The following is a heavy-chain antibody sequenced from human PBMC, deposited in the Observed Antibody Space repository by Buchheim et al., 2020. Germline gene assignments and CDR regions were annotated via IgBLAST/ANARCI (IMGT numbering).Heavy chain of an antibody. CDR2: IYHSGTT. J-gene: IGHJ5*02. V-gene: IGHV4-4*02. Sequence: QVQLQESGPGLVKPSGTLSLTCAVSGGSISSSNWWSWVRQPPGKGLEWLGEIYHSGTTNYNPSLKSRVTISADKSKKQVTPKLTSVTAADTAVYYCANRIATRAEWFDPWGQGTL. D-gene: IGHD6-6*01. CDR3: ANRIATRAEWFDP. CDR1: GGSISSSNW.